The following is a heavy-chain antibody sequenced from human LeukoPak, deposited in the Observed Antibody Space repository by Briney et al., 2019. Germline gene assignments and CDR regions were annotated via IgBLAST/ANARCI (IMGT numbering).Heavy chain of an antibody. V-gene: IGHV4-59*01. CDR1: GGSISSYY. CDR2: IYYSGST. Sequence: SETLSLTCTVSGGSISSYYWSWIRQPPGKGLEWIGYIYYSGSTNYNPSLKSRVTISVDTSKNQFSLKLSSVTAADTAVYYCARDSPHCSGGSCYWGWGQGTLVTVSS. J-gene: IGHJ4*02. D-gene: IGHD2-15*01. CDR3: ARDSPHCSGGSCYWG.